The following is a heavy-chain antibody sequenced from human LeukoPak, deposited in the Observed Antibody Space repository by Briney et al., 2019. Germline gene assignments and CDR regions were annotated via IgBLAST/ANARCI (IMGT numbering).Heavy chain of an antibody. Sequence: GGSLSLSCAATGFTFSSYAMSWVRQATGKGLEWVSAISGSGGSTYYADSVKGRFTISRDNSKNTLYLQMNSLRADDTAVYYCAKVRTNYDILTGSDYDYWGQGILVPVSS. V-gene: IGHV3-23*01. D-gene: IGHD3-9*01. CDR2: ISGSGGST. CDR1: GFTFSSYA. J-gene: IGHJ4*02. CDR3: AKVRTNYDILTGSDYDY.